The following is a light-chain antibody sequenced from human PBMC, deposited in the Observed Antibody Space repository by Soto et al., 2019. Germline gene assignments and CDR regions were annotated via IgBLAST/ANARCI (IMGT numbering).Light chain of an antibody. V-gene: IGKV1-39*01. CDR3: QQSYSTPIT. CDR1: QSISSY. Sequence: DIQMTQSPSSVSASVGDRVTITLLASQSISSYLNWYQQKPGKAPKLLIYAASSLQSGVPARFSGSGSGTDFTLTISSLQPEDFVTYYCQQSYSTPITFGQGTRLEIK. J-gene: IGKJ5*01. CDR2: AAS.